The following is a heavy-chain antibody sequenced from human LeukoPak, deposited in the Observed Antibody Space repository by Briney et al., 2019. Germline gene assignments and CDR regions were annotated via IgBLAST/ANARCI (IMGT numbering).Heavy chain of an antibody. D-gene: IGHD6-6*01. CDR1: GSTTFSRSW. CDR2: IKDDGSDT. J-gene: IGHJ4*02. Sequence: GGSLRLSCAASGSTTFSRSWMHWVRQAPGKGLVWVSGIKDDGSDTTYADSVKGRFTISRDNAKDTLYLQLPSLRAEDTALYYWAKLANRFSSDDYWGQGTLVTVSS. V-gene: IGHV3-74*03. CDR3: AKLANRFSSDDY.